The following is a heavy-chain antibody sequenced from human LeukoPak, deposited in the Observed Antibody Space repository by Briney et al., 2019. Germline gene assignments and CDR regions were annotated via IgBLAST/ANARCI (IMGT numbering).Heavy chain of an antibody. D-gene: IGHD2-21*02. V-gene: IGHV4-39*07. J-gene: IGHJ5*02. Sequence: SETLSLTCTVSGGSVSSSSYYWGWIRQPPGKGLEWIGSVYDSGSTYYNPSLKSRVTISVDTSKNQFSLKLSSVTAADTAVYYCAREHIVVVTANSLPYNWFDPWGQGTLVTVSS. CDR2: VYDSGST. CDR1: GGSVSSSSYY. CDR3: AREHIVVVTANSLPYNWFDP.